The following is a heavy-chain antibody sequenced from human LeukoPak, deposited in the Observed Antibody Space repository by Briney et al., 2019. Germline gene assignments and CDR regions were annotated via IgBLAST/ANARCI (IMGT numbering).Heavy chain of an antibody. D-gene: IGHD6-19*01. V-gene: IGHV5-51*01. Sequence: GESLKISCKGSGYSFTSYWIGWVRQMPGKGLEWMGIIYPGDSDTRYSPSFQGQVTISADKSISTAYLQWSSLKASDTAMYYCARHADIAVVTHAINIHKKLDYYYGMDVWGQGTTVTVSS. CDR2: IYPGDSDT. J-gene: IGHJ6*02. CDR3: ARHADIAVVTHAINIHKKLDYYYGMDV. CDR1: GYSFTSYW.